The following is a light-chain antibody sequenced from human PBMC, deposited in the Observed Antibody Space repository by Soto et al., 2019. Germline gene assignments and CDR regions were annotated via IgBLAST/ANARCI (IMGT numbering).Light chain of an antibody. V-gene: IGLV1-40*01. CDR1: SSNIGAGFD. CDR2: GQN. CDR3: QSYDSSLSGVV. J-gene: IGLJ2*01. Sequence: QSVLTQPPSASGGPGQRVTISCSGSSSNIGAGFDVHWYQHIPGTASRLLNYGQNNRPSGVPDRFSGSKSGPSASLAIAGLQTEDEADYYGQSYDSSLSGVVFGGGTEVTVL.